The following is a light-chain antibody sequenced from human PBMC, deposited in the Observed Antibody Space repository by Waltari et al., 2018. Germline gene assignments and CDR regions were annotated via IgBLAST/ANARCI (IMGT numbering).Light chain of an antibody. V-gene: IGLV2-8*01. Sequence: QSALTQPPSASGSAGQSVTISCTGSSRDIGGYNFVSWYQQHPGKAPILLISEVQKGPAGIPDRFSGSKSGCSASLTVSGLQADDEAQYFGSSYVVYNSVVFGGGTKLTVL. J-gene: IGLJ2*01. CDR3: SSYVVYNSVV. CDR2: EVQ. CDR1: SRDIGGYNF.